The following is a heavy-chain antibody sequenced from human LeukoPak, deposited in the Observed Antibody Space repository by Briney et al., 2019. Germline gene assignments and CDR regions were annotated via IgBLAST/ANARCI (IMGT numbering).Heavy chain of an antibody. CDR2: IYYSGST. CDR3: AREGLGSSWYGGWLDP. CDR1: GGSISSHY. V-gene: IGHV4-59*11. J-gene: IGHJ5*02. D-gene: IGHD6-13*01. Sequence: SETLSLTCTVSGGSISSHYWSWIRQPPGKGLEWSGYIYYSGSTNYNPSLKSRVTISVDTSKNQFSLKLSSVTAADTAVYYCAREGLGSSWYGGWLDPWGQGTLVTVSS.